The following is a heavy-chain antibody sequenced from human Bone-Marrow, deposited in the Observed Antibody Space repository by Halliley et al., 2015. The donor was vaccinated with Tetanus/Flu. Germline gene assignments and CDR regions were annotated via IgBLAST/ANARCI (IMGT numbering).Heavy chain of an antibody. CDR1: GFTFSGSS. V-gene: IGHV3-73*01. J-gene: IGHJ3*02. CDR2: IRSKANSYAT. CDR3: TRHVFSSGTTPTFDI. D-gene: IGHD1-1*01. Sequence: SLRLSCAASGFTFSGSSMHWVRQASGKGLEWVGRIRSKANSYATAYAASVKGRFTISRDDSRNTAYLQMNSLKTEDTAVYYCTRHVFSSGTTPTFDIWGQGTMVSVSS.